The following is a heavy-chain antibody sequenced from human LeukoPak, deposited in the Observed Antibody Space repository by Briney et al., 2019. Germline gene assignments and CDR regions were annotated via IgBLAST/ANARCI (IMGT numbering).Heavy chain of an antibody. J-gene: IGHJ4*02. CDR3: ARQYCSGGSCYPDPGHSPLDY. V-gene: IGHV1-69*05. CDR1: GGTFSSYA. CDR2: IIPIFGTA. Sequence: ASVKVSCKASGGTFSSYAISWVRQAPGQGLEWMGRIIPIFGTANYAQKFQGRVTITTDESTSTAYMELSSLRSEDTAVYYCARQYCSGGSCYPDPGHSPLDYWGQGILVTVSS. D-gene: IGHD2-15*01.